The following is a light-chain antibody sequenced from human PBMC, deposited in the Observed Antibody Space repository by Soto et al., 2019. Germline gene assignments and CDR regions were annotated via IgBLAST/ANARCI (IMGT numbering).Light chain of an antibody. CDR1: QDISNY. CDR3: QQYDNLLFT. CDR2: DAS. V-gene: IGKV1-33*01. J-gene: IGKJ3*01. Sequence: DIQMTQSPSSLSASVGDRVTITCQASQDISNYLNWYQQKPGKAPKLLIYDASNLETGGPSRFSGSGSGTEFTFTISSLQTDDIATYYYQQYDNLLFTFGPGNKVDIK.